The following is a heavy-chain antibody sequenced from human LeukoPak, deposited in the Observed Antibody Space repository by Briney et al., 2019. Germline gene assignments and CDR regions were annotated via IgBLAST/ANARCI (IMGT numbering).Heavy chain of an antibody. J-gene: IGHJ5*02. V-gene: IGHV3-30*02. CDR1: GFTFSSYG. CDR2: IRYDGSNK. Sequence: GGSLRLSCAASGFTFSSYGMSWVRQAPGKGLEWVAFIRYDGSNKYYADSVKGRFTISRDNSKNTLYLQMNSLRAEDTAVYYCAKDDPGIAALGIGSWFDPWGQGTLVTVSS. CDR3: AKDDPGIAALGIGSWFDP. D-gene: IGHD6-13*01.